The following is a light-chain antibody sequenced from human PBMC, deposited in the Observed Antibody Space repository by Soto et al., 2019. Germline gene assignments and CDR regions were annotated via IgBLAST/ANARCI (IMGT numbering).Light chain of an antibody. V-gene: IGLV1-51*01. CDR3: GTWDSSLSAVV. J-gene: IGLJ2*01. CDR1: RSNIGSNS. CDR2: DNN. Sequence: QSVLTQSPSASGTPGQRVTMSCSGSRSNIGSNSVSWYQQLPGTVPKLLIYDNNQRPSGIPDRFSGSKSGTSATLGITGLQTGDEADYYCGTWDSSLSAVVFGGGTKLTVL.